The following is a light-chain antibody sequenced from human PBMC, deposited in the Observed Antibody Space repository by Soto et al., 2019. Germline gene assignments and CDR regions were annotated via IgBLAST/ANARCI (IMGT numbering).Light chain of an antibody. V-gene: IGKV3-15*01. CDR3: QHYNRPPGET. CDR2: GVT. J-gene: IGKJ1*01. CDR1: QSVSSN. Sequence: EIVMTQSPATLSVSPGERATLSCRASQSVSSNLAWYQQKPGHAPRLLIYGVTTRATGIPDRFRGSGSGTEFTLTISSLQSEDFAVYYCQHYNRPPGETFGQGTKVEI.